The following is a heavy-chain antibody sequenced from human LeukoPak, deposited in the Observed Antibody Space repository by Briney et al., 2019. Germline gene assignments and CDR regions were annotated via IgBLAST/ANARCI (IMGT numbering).Heavy chain of an antibody. J-gene: IGHJ4*02. CDR2: ISYDGSNK. D-gene: IGHD1-26*01. Sequence: QPGGSLRLSCAASGFTFSSYAMHWVRQAPGKGLEWVAVISYDGSNKYYADSVKGRFTISRDNSKNTLYLQMNSLRAEDTAVYYCARSGEEWELLAGYWGQGTLVTVSS. V-gene: IGHV3-30-3*01. CDR3: ARSGEEWELLAGY. CDR1: GFTFSSYA.